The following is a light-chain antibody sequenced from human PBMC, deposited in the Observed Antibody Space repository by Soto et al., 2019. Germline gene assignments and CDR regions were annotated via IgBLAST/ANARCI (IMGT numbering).Light chain of an antibody. CDR3: SSYTSSSTVV. CDR2: EVS. Sequence: QSVLTQPASVSGSPGQSITISCTGTSSDVGGYNYVSWYQQHPGKAPKLMIYEVSNRPSGVSNRFSGSKSGNTASLTISGLQAEDEADYYCSSYTSSSTVVFAGGTKLTVL. V-gene: IGLV2-14*01. J-gene: IGLJ2*01. CDR1: SSDVGGYNY.